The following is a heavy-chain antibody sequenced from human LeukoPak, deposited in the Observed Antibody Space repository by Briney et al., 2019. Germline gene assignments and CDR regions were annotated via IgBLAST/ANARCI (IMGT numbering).Heavy chain of an antibody. Sequence: SETLSLTCTVSGGSISTITYYWGWIRQPPGTGLEWVGHMYYRGNTFYNPSLKSRVTISVNTSKNQFSLKLSSVTAADTAVYYCARRGGTYYYGSGSRYAEINWFDLWGQGTLVTVSS. CDR2: MYYRGNT. J-gene: IGHJ5*02. V-gene: IGHV4-39*01. D-gene: IGHD3-10*01. CDR1: GGSISTITYY. CDR3: ARRGGTYYYGSGSRYAEINWFDL.